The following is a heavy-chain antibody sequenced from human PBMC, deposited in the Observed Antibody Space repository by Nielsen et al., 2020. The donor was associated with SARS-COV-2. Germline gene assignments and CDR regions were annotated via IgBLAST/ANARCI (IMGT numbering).Heavy chain of an antibody. CDR1: GFTFSNAW. CDR3: AKRIAAAKSRVGYYYGMDV. Sequence: GESLKISCAASGFTFSNAWMSWVRQAPGKGLEWVGRIKSKTDGGTTDYAAPVKGRFTISRDDSKNTLYLQMNSLRAEDTAVYYCAKRIAAAKSRVGYYYGMDVWGQGTTVTVSS. CDR2: IKSKTDGGTT. V-gene: IGHV3-15*01. J-gene: IGHJ6*02. D-gene: IGHD6-13*01.